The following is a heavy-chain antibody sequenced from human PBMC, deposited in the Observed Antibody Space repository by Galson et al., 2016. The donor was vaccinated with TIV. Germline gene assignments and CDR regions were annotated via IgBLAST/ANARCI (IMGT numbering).Heavy chain of an antibody. D-gene: IGHD3-10*02. CDR2: VIPNSGKT. CDR1: GYTFTNSE. V-gene: IGHV1-8*01. CDR3: ARLASYVDS. J-gene: IGHJ4*02. Sequence: SVKVSCKASGYTFTNSEINWVRQATGQGLEWMGWVIPNSGKTSYAQKFQGRLTMTRDTSISTAYMELRSLRSDDTAVYYCARLASYVDSWGQGTLVTVSS.